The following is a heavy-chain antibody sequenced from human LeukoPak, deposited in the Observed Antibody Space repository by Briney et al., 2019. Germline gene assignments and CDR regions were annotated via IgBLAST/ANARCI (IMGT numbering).Heavy chain of an antibody. CDR2: IYYSWST. CDR3: AGLFTERWLQFVFDY. J-gene: IGHJ4*02. CDR1: GGSISSYY. V-gene: IGHV4-59*08. D-gene: IGHD5-24*01. Sequence: SETLSPTCTVSGGSISSYYWSWIRQPPGKGLEWLGYIYYSWSTNYNPYLKSRVTISVDTSKNQFSLKLSSVTAADTAVYYCAGLFTERWLQFVFDYWGQGTLVTVSS.